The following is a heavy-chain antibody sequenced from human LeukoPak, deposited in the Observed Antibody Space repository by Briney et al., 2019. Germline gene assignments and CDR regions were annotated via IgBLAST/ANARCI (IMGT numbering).Heavy chain of an antibody. CDR2: ISSSSSTI. J-gene: IGHJ5*02. CDR3: ARDSAVRGVITTNWFDP. D-gene: IGHD3-10*01. V-gene: IGHV3-48*02. Sequence: GGSLRLSCAASGFTFSSYNMNWVRQAPGKGLEWVSYISSSSSTIYYADSVKGRFTISRDNAKNSLYLQMNSLRDEDTAVYYCARDSAVRGVITTNWFDPWGQGTLVTVSS. CDR1: GFTFSSYN.